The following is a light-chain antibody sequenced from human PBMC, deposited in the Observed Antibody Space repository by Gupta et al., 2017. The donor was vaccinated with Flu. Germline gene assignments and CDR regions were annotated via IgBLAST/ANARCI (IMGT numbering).Light chain of an antibody. J-gene: IGKJ2*01. V-gene: IGKV1D-43*01. Sequence: AVRMTQSPFSQSASVGDRVAITCWASQGTSSHLVWYQEKPGKVPQVFIYHTSNFQSGVPSRFSGTGSGTDYTLTISSLQPEDFATYFCRYYYSFPPFGHGTKLQIK. CDR3: RYYYSFPP. CDR1: QGTSSH. CDR2: HTS.